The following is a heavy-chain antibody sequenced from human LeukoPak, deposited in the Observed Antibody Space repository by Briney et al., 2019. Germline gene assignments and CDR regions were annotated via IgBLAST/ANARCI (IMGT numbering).Heavy chain of an antibody. J-gene: IGHJ1*01. Sequence: ASVKVSCKASGYTFTGYYMHWVRQAPGQGLEWMGWINPNSGDTNYAQKFQGRVTMTRDTSISTAYMELSRLTSDDTAFYYCARGSYDSSDFEYFHHWGQGALLTVSS. CDR3: ARGSYDSSDFEYFHH. CDR2: INPNSGDT. V-gene: IGHV1-2*02. D-gene: IGHD3-22*01. CDR1: GYTFTGYY.